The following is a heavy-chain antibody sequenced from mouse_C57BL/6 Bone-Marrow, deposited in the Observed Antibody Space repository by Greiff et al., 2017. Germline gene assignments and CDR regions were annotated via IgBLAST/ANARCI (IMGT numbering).Heavy chain of an antibody. CDR1: GYTFTSYW. Sequence: VQLQQPGAELVRPGSSVKLSCKASGYTFTSYWMHWVKQRPIQGLEWIGNIDPSDSETHYNQKFKDKDTLTVDKSSSTAYMQLSSLTSEESAVYYCARSPHYYGSPWFAYWGQGTLVTVSA. V-gene: IGHV1-52*01. CDR2: IDPSDSET. J-gene: IGHJ3*01. D-gene: IGHD1-1*01. CDR3: ARSPHYYGSPWFAY.